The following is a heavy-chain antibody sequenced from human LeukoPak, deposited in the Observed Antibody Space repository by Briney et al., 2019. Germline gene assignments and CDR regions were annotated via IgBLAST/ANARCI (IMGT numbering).Heavy chain of an antibody. CDR2: IYYSGST. Sequence: PSETLSLTCTFCGGSISSYYWSWIRQPPGKGLEWIGYIYYSGSTNYNPSLKSRVTISVDTSKNQFSLKLSSVTAADTAVYYCARSGKMYGSGSYPDYWGQGTLVTVSS. CDR3: ARSGKMYGSGSYPDY. V-gene: IGHV4-59*01. D-gene: IGHD3-10*01. J-gene: IGHJ4*02. CDR1: GGSISSYY.